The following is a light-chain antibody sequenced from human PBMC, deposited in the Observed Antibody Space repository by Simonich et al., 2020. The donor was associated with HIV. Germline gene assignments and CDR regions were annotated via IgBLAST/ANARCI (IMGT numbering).Light chain of an antibody. CDR1: SSDVAGYDF. CDR3: CSYAGSYTNWV. J-gene: IGLJ3*02. Sequence: QSALNQPASVSGSPGQSITISCTGTSSDVAGYDFVSWYQQHTGKAPKLLIYDVSKRPSGVPDRCSGSKSGNTASLTISGLQAEDEADYYCCSYAGSYTNWVFGGGTKLTVL. V-gene: IGLV2-11*01. CDR2: DVS.